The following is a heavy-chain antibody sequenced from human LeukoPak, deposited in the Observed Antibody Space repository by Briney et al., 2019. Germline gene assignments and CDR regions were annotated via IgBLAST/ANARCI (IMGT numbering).Heavy chain of an antibody. V-gene: IGHV3-23*01. J-gene: IGHJ4*02. CDR2: ISGSGGST. D-gene: IGHD4-17*01. CDR1: GFTFSSYA. CDR3: ARSSNYGDLTIYFDY. Sequence: EGSLRLSCAASGFTFSSYAMSWVRQAPGKGLEWVSAISGSGGSTYYADSVKGRFTISRDNSKNTLYLQMNSLRAEDTAVYYCARSSNYGDLTIYFDYWGQGTLVTVSS.